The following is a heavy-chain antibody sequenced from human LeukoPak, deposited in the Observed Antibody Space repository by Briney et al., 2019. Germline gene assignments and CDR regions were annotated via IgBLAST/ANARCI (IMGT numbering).Heavy chain of an antibody. Sequence: GGSLRLSCVASGFTFSNYWMSWVRQAPGKGLEWAANIKQDGSEKYCVDSVKGRFTISRDNAKNSLYLQMNSLRAEDTAVYYCASLIVAISPTFDYWGQGTLVTVSS. CDR1: GFTFSNYW. CDR3: ASLIVAISPTFDY. V-gene: IGHV3-7*01. D-gene: IGHD5-12*01. J-gene: IGHJ4*02. CDR2: IKQDGSEK.